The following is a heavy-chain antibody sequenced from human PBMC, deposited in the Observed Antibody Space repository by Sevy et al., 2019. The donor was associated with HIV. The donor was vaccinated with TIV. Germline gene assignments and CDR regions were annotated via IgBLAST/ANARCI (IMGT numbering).Heavy chain of an antibody. Sequence: GGSLRLSCAASGFTFSSYAMSWVRQAPGKGLEWVSAISGSGGSTYYADSVKGRFTISRDNSKNTLYLQMNSLRAEDTAVYYCAKDDRRDGYNPHFDYWGQGTLVTVSS. D-gene: IGHD5-12*01. J-gene: IGHJ4*02. V-gene: IGHV3-23*01. CDR2: ISGSGGST. CDR1: GFTFSSYA. CDR3: AKDDRRDGYNPHFDY.